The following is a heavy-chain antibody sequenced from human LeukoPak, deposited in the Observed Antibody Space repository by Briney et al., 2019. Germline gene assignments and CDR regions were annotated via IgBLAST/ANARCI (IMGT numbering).Heavy chain of an antibody. CDR3: ARAAAAVYYYDSSGYDY. CDR2: IYYSGST. J-gene: IGHJ4*02. D-gene: IGHD3-22*01. CDR1: GGSISSYY. Sequence: SETLSLTCTVSGGSISSYYWSWIRQPPGKGLEWIGYIYYSGSTNYNPSLKSRVTISVDTSKNQFSLKLSSVTAADTAVYYCARAAAAVYYYDSSGYDYWAREPWSPSPQ. V-gene: IGHV4-59*01.